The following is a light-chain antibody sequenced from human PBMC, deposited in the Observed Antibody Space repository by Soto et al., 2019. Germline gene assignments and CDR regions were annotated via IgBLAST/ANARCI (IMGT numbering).Light chain of an antibody. CDR2: GAS. J-gene: IGKJ1*01. V-gene: IGKV3-20*01. Sequence: EIVLTQSPGTLSLSPGERATLSCRASESVRSGYLAWYQQKPGQAPRLLIFGASSRATGIPDRFSGRGSGTDFTLTISRLEPDDFAVYYCQQYAYSPQTFGQGTKVDIK. CDR3: QQYAYSPQT. CDR1: ESVRSGY.